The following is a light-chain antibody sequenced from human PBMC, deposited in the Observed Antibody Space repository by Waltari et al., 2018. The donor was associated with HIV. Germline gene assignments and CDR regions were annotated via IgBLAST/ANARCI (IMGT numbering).Light chain of an antibody. CDR3: QQYNDWPLT. V-gene: IGKV3-15*01. J-gene: IGKJ1*01. Sequence: EIVMTQSPATLSMSPGERATLSCRASQSVSSNLAWYQQKHGQAPRLLIYGVSTRATGIPARFSGSGSGTEFTLTISRLQSEDFAAYYCQQYNDWPLTFGQGAKVEIK. CDR2: GVS. CDR1: QSVSSN.